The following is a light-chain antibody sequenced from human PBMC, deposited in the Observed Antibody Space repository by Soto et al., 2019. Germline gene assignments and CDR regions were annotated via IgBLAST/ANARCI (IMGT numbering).Light chain of an antibody. CDR1: QGIYDY. CDR3: HTYDSSPSWT. J-gene: IGKJ1*01. Sequence: DIQMTQSPSSLSASIGDTVTITCRASQGIYDYLAWYQQKPGEVPKLLIFGASAVQSGVPSRFSGGGSGTGFTLTITNLPPEDVATYYCHTYDSSPSWTFGQGTRVEIK. V-gene: IGKV1-27*01. CDR2: GAS.